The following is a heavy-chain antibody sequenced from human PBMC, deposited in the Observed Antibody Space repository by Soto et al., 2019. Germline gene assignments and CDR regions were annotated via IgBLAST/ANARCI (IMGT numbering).Heavy chain of an antibody. CDR3: ARDAGEITVVNVGVLVF. D-gene: IGHD2-2*03. V-gene: IGHV3-23*01. CDR1: VFTFVNYS. CDR2: FSGSGDST. Sequence: GGSLVLSWASSVFTFVNYSSIWVLQAPVRGLEWVSAFSGSGDSTFYEDSVKGRFTVSRDNSKKTLYLQLNSLRDEDTAVYYCARDAGEITVVNVGVLVFWGRGTMVTVSS. J-gene: IGHJ4*02.